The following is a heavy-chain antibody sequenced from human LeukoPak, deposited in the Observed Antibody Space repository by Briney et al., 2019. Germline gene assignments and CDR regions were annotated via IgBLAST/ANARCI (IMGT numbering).Heavy chain of an antibody. Sequence: ASVKVSCKASGYTFTSFGISWVRQAPGQGLEWMGWISAYNGNTNYAQKLQGRVTMTTDTSTSTAYMELRSLRSDDTAVYYCAREVIAAAGTNWFDPWGQGTLVTVSS. CDR3: AREVIAAAGTNWFDP. D-gene: IGHD6-13*01. V-gene: IGHV1-18*01. CDR2: ISAYNGNT. J-gene: IGHJ5*02. CDR1: GYTFTSFG.